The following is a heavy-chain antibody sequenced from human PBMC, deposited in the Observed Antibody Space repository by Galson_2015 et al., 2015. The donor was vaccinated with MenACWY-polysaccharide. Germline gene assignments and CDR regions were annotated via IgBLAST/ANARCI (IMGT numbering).Heavy chain of an antibody. CDR2: IFYTGST. CDR3: ARGVNYETLMGY. V-gene: IGHV4-59*01. D-gene: IGHD2-8*01. J-gene: IGHJ4*02. Sequence: ETLSLTCTVSGGSISSYYWSWIRQPPGKGLEWIGYIFYTGSTNYNPSLKSRVTISVDTSKNHFSLKLNSVTAADTAVYYCARGVNYETLMGYWGQGTLVTVSS. CDR1: GGSISSYY.